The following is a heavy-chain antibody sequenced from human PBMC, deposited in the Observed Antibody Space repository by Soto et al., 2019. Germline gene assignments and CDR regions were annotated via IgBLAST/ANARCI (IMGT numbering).Heavy chain of an antibody. V-gene: IGHV3-23*01. J-gene: IGHJ6*02. D-gene: IGHD4-17*01. CDR1: GFTFSSYA. Sequence: GGSLRLSCAASGFTFSSYAMSWVRQAPGKGLEWVSAISGSGGSTYYADSVKGRFTISRDNSKNTLYLQMNSLRAEDAAVYYCAKDSQRTTPYYYYGMDVWGQGTAVTVSS. CDR3: AKDSQRTTPYYYYGMDV. CDR2: ISGSGGST.